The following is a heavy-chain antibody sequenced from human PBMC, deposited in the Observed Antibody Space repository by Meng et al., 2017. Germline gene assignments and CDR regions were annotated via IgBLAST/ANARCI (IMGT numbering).Heavy chain of an antibody. D-gene: IGHD1-7*01. CDR2: INAGNGNT. Sequence: QVQLVQSGAEVKKPGALVKVSCKASGYTFTSYAMHWVRQAPGQRLEWMGWINAGNGNTKYSQKFQGRVTITRDTSASTAYMELSSLRSEDTAVYYCARRNNWNYGSWFDPWGQGTLVTVSS. V-gene: IGHV1-3*01. CDR1: GYTFTSYA. CDR3: ARRNNWNYGSWFDP. J-gene: IGHJ5*02.